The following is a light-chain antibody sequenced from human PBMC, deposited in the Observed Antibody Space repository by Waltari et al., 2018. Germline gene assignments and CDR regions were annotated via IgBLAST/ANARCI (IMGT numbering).Light chain of an antibody. CDR3: SSRNGRANQVV. CDR1: SLRTSY. J-gene: IGLJ3*02. V-gene: IGLV3-19*01. CDR2: GKD. Sequence: SSELTQDPAVSVALGQTVRNTCQGDSLRTSYASWYQLKPGQAPVLVIYGKDKRPSGIPDRISGYSSGATSSLTITGAQAEDEADYYCSSRNGRANQVVFAGGTKVTVL.